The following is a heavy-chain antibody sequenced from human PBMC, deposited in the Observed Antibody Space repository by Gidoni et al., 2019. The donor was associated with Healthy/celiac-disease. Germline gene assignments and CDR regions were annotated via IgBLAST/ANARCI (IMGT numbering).Heavy chain of an antibody. CDR3: ARAARRYSSSWYDY. Sequence: QVQLVESGGGVVQPGRSLRLSCAASGFTFSSYGMHWVRQAPGKGLEWGAVIWYDGSNKYYADSVKGRFTISRDNSKNTLYLQMNSLRAEDTAVYYCARAARRYSSSWYDYWGQGTLVTVSS. J-gene: IGHJ4*02. CDR1: GFTFSSYG. V-gene: IGHV3-33*01. D-gene: IGHD6-13*01. CDR2: IWYDGSNK.